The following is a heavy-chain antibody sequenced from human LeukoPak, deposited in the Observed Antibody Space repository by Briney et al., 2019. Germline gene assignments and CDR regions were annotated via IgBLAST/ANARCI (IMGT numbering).Heavy chain of an antibody. D-gene: IGHD3-22*01. CDR1: GGSFSGYY. CDR3: ARGSRITMIVVVRGGYFDY. J-gene: IGHJ4*02. CDR2: INHSGST. Sequence: SETLSLTCAVYGGSFSGYYWSWIRQPPGKGLEWIGEINHSGSTNYNPSLKSRVTISVDTSKNQFSLKLSSVTAADAAVYYCARGSRITMIVVVRGGYFDYWGQGTLVTVSS. V-gene: IGHV4-34*01.